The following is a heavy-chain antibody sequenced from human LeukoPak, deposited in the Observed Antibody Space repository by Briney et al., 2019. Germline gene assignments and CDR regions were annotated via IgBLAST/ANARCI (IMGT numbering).Heavy chain of an antibody. CDR3: ARTKHGYFDWSMSAQNWFDP. D-gene: IGHD3-9*01. Sequence: SETLSLTCTVSGGSISSYYWSWIRQPPGKGLEWIGYKSSLKSRVTISVDTSKNQFSLKLSSVTAADTAVYYCARTKHGYFDWSMSAQNWFDPWGQGTLVTVSS. V-gene: IGHV4-59*01. CDR1: GGSISSYY. J-gene: IGHJ5*02.